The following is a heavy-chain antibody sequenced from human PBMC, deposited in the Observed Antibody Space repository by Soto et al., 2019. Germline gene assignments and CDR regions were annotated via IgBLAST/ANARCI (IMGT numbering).Heavy chain of an antibody. D-gene: IGHD2-8*01. J-gene: IGHJ4*02. V-gene: IGHV3-23*01. CDR2: ISGSGGST. Sequence: PGGSLRLSCAASGFTFSSYAMSWVRQAPGKGLEWVSAISGSGGSTYYADSVKGRFTISRDNSKNTLYLQMNSLRAEDTAVYYCAKRAXEAYCTNGVCYTYYFDYWGQGTLVTVSS. CDR1: GFTFSSYA. CDR3: AKRAXEAYCTNGVCYTYYFDY.